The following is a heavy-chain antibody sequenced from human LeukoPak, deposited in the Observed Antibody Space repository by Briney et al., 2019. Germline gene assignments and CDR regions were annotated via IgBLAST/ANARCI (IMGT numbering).Heavy chain of an antibody. CDR3: ARGGRFRGYSYGVVY. J-gene: IGHJ4*02. Sequence: SETLSLTCAVYGGSFSGYYWSWIRQPPGKGLEWIGEINHSGSTNYNPSLKNRVTISVDTSKNQFSLKLSSVTAADTAVYYCARGGRFRGYSYGVVYWGQGTLVTVSS. V-gene: IGHV4-34*01. CDR1: GGSFSGYY. D-gene: IGHD5-18*01. CDR2: INHSGST.